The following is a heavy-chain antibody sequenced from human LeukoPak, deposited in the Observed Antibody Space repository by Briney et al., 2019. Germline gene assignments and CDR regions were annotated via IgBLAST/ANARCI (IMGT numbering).Heavy chain of an antibody. Sequence: GGSLRLSCAASGFTFSSYAMSWVRQAPGKGVECGSVIYSVGGAYNADSVKCRVTISRDNSKITLYLQMNSLRAEDTAVYHCASSNTALVGRFEYWGQGTLVTISS. D-gene: IGHD5-18*01. CDR2: IYSVGGA. J-gene: IGHJ4*02. CDR3: ASSNTALVGRFEY. V-gene: IGHV3-23*03. CDR1: GFTFSSYA.